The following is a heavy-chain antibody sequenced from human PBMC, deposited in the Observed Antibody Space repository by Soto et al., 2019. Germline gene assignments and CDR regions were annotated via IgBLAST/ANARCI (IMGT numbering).Heavy chain of an antibody. CDR2: FDPEDGET. CDR3: ATSGSMLNYYGSGSYYGYKYYFDY. J-gene: IGHJ4*02. CDR1: GYTLTELS. D-gene: IGHD3-10*01. Sequence: ASVKVSCKVSGYTLTELSMHWVRQAPGKGLEWMGGFDPEDGETIYAQKFQGRVTMTEGTSTDTAYMELSSLRSEDTAVYYCATSGSMLNYYGSGSYYGYKYYFDYWGQGTLVTVSS. V-gene: IGHV1-24*01.